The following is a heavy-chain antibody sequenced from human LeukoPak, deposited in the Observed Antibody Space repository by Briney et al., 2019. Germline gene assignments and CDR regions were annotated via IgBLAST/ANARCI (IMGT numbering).Heavy chain of an antibody. CDR1: GFTFSGYS. V-gene: IGHV3-21*01. D-gene: IGHD3-10*01. J-gene: IGHJ6*03. Sequence: KTGGSLRLSCAASGFTFSGYSMNWVRQAPGKGLEWVSSISSSSSYIYYADSVKGRFTISRDNAKNSLYLQMNSLRAEDTAVYYCARDFRETQRRSMRRYYYYYMDVWGKGTTVTVSS. CDR3: ARDFRETQRRSMRRYYYYYMDV. CDR2: ISSSSSYI.